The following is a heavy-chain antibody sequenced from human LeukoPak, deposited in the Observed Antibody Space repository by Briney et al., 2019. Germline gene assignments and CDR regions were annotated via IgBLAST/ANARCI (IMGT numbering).Heavy chain of an antibody. CDR3: AVPPIAAAGTAAFDI. D-gene: IGHD6-13*01. V-gene: IGHV1-2*02. J-gene: IGHJ3*02. CDR2: INPNSGGT. CDR1: GHTFTGYY. Sequence: ASVKVSCKASGHTFTGYYMHWVRQAPGQGLEWMGWINPNSGGTNYAQKFQGRVTMTRDTSISTAYMELSRLRSDDTAVYYCAVPPIAAAGTAAFDIWGQGTMVTVSS.